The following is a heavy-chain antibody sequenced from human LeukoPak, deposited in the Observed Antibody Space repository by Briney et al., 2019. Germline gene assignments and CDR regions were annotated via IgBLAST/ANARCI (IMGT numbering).Heavy chain of an antibody. CDR2: INPNSGGT. CDR1: GYSFTGYY. J-gene: IGHJ5*02. CDR3: ARGDIVVLPAGIPHNRFDP. Sequence: ASVKVSCKASGYSFTGYYIHWVRQAPGQGLEWMGWINPNSGGTNYAQKFQGRVTMTRDTSISTAYMELSRLRSDDTAVYYCARGDIVVLPAGIPHNRFDPWGQGTQVTVSS. D-gene: IGHD2-2*02. V-gene: IGHV1-2*02.